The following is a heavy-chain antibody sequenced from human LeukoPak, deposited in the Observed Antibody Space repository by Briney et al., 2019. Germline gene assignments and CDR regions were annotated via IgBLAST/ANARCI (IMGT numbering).Heavy chain of an antibody. Sequence: GASVKVSCKASGYSFSSYGISWVRQAPGQGLEWMGWISAYNGNANYAQQLQGRVTMTTDTSTSTANMELRSLRSDDTAVYYCARAHPEYYDSRGRNPLDYWGQGTLVTVSS. V-gene: IGHV1-18*01. CDR2: ISAYNGNA. D-gene: IGHD3-22*01. CDR3: ARAHPEYYDSRGRNPLDY. J-gene: IGHJ4*02. CDR1: GYSFSSYG.